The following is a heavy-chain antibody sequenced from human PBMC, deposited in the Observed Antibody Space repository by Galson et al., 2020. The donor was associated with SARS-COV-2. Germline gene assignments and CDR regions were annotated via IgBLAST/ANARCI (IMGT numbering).Heavy chain of an antibody. J-gene: IGHJ4*02. D-gene: IGHD3-9*01. CDR3: VRFSYNILTGLGSFDY. CDR1: GFKFSDYY. V-gene: IGHV3-11*04. CDR2: TTHSGTTV. Sequence: NSGGSLRLSCVASGFKFSDYYMSWIRQAPGRGLEWVSYTTHSGTTVYCADSVKGRFAISRDNAKNSVFLQMNGLRVEDTAVYYCVRFSYNILTGLGSFDYWGQGTVVTVST.